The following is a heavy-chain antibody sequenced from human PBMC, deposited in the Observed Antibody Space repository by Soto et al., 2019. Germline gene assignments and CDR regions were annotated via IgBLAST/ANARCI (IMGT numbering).Heavy chain of an antibody. V-gene: IGHV3-23*01. CDR3: AKSSRYCSGGGCFYYFDY. CDR1: GFNIGSSA. Sequence: PGGSLRLSCAASGFNIGSSAWSWVRQAPGKGLDWVSTIGGNGVTTFYADSAKGRFTISRDISRNTVFLQMSSLRAEDTALYYCAKSSRYCSGGGCFYYFDYWGQGTLVTVSS. J-gene: IGHJ4*02. CDR2: IGGNGVTT. D-gene: IGHD2-15*01.